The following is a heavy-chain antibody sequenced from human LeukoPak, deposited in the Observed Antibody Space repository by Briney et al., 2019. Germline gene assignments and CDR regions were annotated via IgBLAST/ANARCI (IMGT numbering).Heavy chain of an antibody. CDR1: GFTFSSYS. Sequence: PGGSLRLSCAASGFTFSSYSMNWVRQAPGKGLEWVSSISSSSSYIYYADSVKGRFTISRDDANNLVFLQMHSLRAEDTAIYYCTRDQFFDYDNDDAFDVWGQGTKVIVSS. D-gene: IGHD3-22*01. CDR3: TRDQFFDYDNDDAFDV. CDR2: ISSSSSYI. J-gene: IGHJ3*01. V-gene: IGHV3-21*04.